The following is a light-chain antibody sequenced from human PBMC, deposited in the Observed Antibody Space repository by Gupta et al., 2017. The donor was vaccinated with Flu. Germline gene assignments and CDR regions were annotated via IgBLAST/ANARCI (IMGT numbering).Light chain of an antibody. CDR3: QHYSPLT. CDR1: QSVSSSN. V-gene: IGKV3-20*01. CDR2: DAS. Sequence: EIVLTQSPGTLSLSPGERATLSCRASQSVSSSNLVWYQQKPGQAPRLLMYDASTRATGIPDRFSGSGSGTDFTLTISRLEPEDFAVYYCQHYSPLTFGGGTRVEIK. J-gene: IGKJ4*01.